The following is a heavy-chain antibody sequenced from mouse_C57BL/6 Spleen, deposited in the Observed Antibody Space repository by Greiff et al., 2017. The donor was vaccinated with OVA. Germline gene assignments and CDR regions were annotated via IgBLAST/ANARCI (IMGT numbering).Heavy chain of an antibody. D-gene: IGHD4-1*01. CDR1: GYTFTDYY. J-gene: IGHJ3*01. CDR3: ARDGTGFAY. V-gene: IGHV1-26*01. CDR2: INPNNGGT. Sequence: EVQLQQSGPELVKPGASVKISCKASGYTFTDYYMNWVKQSHGKSLEWIGDINPNNGGTRYNQKFKGKATLTVDKSSSTAYMELRSLTSEDSAVYYCARDGTGFAYWGQGTLVTVSA.